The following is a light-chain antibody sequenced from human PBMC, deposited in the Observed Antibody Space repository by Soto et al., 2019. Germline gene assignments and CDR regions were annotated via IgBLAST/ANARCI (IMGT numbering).Light chain of an antibody. J-gene: IGKJ5*01. Sequence: EIVLTQSPGTLSLSPVERAKLCCMASQSVSSSYLAWYQQKPGQAPRLLIYGASSRATGIPDRFSGSGSGTDFTLTISRLEPEDFAVYYCQQYGSSITFGQGTRLEIK. CDR3: QQYGSSIT. CDR1: QSVSSSY. V-gene: IGKV3-20*01. CDR2: GAS.